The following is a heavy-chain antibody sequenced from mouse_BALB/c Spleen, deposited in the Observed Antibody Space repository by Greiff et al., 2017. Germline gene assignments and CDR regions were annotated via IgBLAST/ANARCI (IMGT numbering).Heavy chain of an antibody. V-gene: IGHV5-6-3*01. CDR1: GFTFSSYG. CDR2: INSNGGST. CDR3: ARDGDGYYFDY. Sequence: EVKVVESGGGLVQPGGSLKLSCAASGFTFSSYGMSWVRQTPDKRLELVATINSNGGSTYYPDSVKGRFTISRDNAKNTLYLQMSSLKSEDTAMYYCARDGDGYYFDYWGQGTTLTVSS. J-gene: IGHJ2*01. D-gene: IGHD2-3*01.